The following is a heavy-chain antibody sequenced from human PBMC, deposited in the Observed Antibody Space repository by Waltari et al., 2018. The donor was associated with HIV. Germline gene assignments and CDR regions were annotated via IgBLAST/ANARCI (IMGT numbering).Heavy chain of an antibody. V-gene: IGHV1-24*01. J-gene: IGHJ6*02. CDR2: VDPEGDET. D-gene: IGHD1-26*01. Sequence: QVQLIQSGAEVKKPGASVKVSCKVFGYTLTELSMHWVRQAPGKGLEWMGGVDPEGDETIYAQKFQGRVTMTEDTSTDSAYMELSSLTSEDTAVYYCATGGGTTSIQLYDLDVWGQGTTVTVSS. CDR1: GYTLTELS. CDR3: ATGGGTTSIQLYDLDV.